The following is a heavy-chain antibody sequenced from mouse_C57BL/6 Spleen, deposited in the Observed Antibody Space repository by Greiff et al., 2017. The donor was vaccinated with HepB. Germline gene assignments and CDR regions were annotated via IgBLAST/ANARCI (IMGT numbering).Heavy chain of an antibody. D-gene: IGHD1-1*01. CDR2: INPNNGGT. Sequence: EVQLQQSGPELVKPGASVKISCKASGYTFTDYYMNWVKQSHGKSLEWIGDINPNNGGTSYNQKFKGKATLTVDKSSSTAYMELRSLTSEDSAVYYCARKGLYYRYFDYWGQGTTLTVSS. CDR1: GYTFTDYY. V-gene: IGHV1-26*01. J-gene: IGHJ2*01. CDR3: ARKGLYYRYFDY.